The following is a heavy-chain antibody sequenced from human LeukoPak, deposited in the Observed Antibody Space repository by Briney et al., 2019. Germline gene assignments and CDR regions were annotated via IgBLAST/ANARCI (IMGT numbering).Heavy chain of an antibody. CDR2: FDPEDGET. V-gene: IGHV1-24*01. Sequence: ASVKVSCKVSGYTLTELSMHWVRQAPGKGLEWMGGFDPEDGETIYAQKFQGRVTMTEDTSTDTAYMELSSLRFEDTAVYYCATERAGITMVRSWFDPWGQGTLVTVSS. D-gene: IGHD3-10*01. J-gene: IGHJ5*02. CDR1: GYTLTELS. CDR3: ATERAGITMVRSWFDP.